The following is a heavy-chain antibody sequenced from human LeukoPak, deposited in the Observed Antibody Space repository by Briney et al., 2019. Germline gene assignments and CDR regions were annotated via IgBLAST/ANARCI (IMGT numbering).Heavy chain of an antibody. V-gene: IGHV3-23*01. Sequence: PGGSLRLSCAASGFTFSSYTMNWVRQAPGKGLEWVSAISGSGGSTYYADSVKGRFTISRDNSKNTLYLQMNSLRAEDTAVYYCAKDRPNSSSWYWTDLNWFDPWGQGTLVTVSS. D-gene: IGHD6-13*01. CDR2: ISGSGGST. CDR1: GFTFSSYT. J-gene: IGHJ5*02. CDR3: AKDRPNSSSWYWTDLNWFDP.